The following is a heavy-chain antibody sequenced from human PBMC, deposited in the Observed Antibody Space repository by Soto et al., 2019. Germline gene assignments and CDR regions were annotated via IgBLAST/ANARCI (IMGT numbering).Heavy chain of an antibody. CDR1: GFTFSSYA. CDR3: AKDGYSSSWDLDNWFDP. V-gene: IGHV3-23*01. J-gene: IGHJ5*02. D-gene: IGHD6-13*01. CDR2: ISGSGGST. Sequence: GGSLRLSCAASGFTFSSYAMSWVRQAPGKGLEWVSAISGSGGSTYYADSVKGRFTISRDNSKNTLYLQMNSLRAEDTAVYYCAKDGYSSSWDLDNWFDPWGQGTLVTVSS.